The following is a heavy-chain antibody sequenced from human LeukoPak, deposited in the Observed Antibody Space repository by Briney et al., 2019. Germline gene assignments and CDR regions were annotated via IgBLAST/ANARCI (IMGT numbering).Heavy chain of an antibody. V-gene: IGHV3-33*01. D-gene: IGHD6-13*01. CDR3: GGVSAAAAGTRYFDY. CDR2: IWYDGSDK. J-gene: IGHJ4*02. Sequence: GRSLRLSCAASGFTFSSYGMHWVRQAPGKGLEWVAVIWYDGSDKYYADSVKGRFTISRDNSKNTLYLQMNNLRAEDTAVYYCGGVSAAAAGTRYFDYWGQGTLVTVSS. CDR1: GFTFSSYG.